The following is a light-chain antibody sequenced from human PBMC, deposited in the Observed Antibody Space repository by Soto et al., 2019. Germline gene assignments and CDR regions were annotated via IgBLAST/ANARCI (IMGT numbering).Light chain of an antibody. CDR3: CSYAGSSYV. CDR1: TSDIGAYNY. J-gene: IGLJ1*01. V-gene: IGLV2-14*01. Sequence: QSALTQPASVSGSPGQSITISCTGATSDIGAYNYVSWYQQHPGKAPKLLISEVSNRPSGVSDRFSGSKSGNTASLTISGLQAEDEADYYCCSYAGSSYVFGTGTKLTVL. CDR2: EVS.